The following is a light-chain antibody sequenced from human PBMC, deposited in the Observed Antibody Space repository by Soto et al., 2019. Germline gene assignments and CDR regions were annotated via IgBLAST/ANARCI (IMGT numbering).Light chain of an antibody. V-gene: IGKV1-5*01. CDR1: QNVNNW. CDR2: DAS. CDR3: QQYNTYWT. J-gene: IGKJ1*01. Sequence: DIQMTQVSSALSASGGDRVTITCRASQNVNNWLAWYQHKPGKAPQLLIYDASVLETGVPSRFSGSGSGTEFTLAISGLQSDDFATYSCQQYNTYWTLGPGTKVDSK.